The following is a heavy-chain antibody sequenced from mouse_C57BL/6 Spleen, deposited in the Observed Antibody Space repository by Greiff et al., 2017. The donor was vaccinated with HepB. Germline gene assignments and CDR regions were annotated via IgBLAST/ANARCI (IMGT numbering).Heavy chain of an antibody. D-gene: IGHD2-12*01. Sequence: QVQLQQPGAELVKPGASVKMSCKASGYTFTSYWITWVKQRPGQGLEWIGDIYPGSGSTNYNEKFKSKATLTVDTSSSTAYMQLSSLTSEDSAVYYCARRHPYDGAWFAYWGQGTLVTVSA. CDR1: GYTFTSYW. CDR2: IYPGSGST. J-gene: IGHJ3*01. CDR3: ARRHPYDGAWFAY. V-gene: IGHV1-55*01.